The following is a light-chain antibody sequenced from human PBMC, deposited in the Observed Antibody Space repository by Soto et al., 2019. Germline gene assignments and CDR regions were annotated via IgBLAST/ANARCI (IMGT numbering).Light chain of an antibody. CDR3: QHSDGYPQI. V-gene: IGKV1-39*01. Sequence: DIRMTHSPASLSASVGDTVTITCRASQSISSHLNWYQQKPGKAPNLLMYTASNLQSGVPSRFSGSGSGTDFTLTISSLQPEDFTTYYCQHSDGYPQIFGQGTLLEIK. CDR1: QSISSH. J-gene: IGKJ5*01. CDR2: TAS.